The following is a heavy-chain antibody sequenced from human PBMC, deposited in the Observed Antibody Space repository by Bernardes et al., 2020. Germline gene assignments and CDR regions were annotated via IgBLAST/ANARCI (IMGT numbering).Heavy chain of an antibody. D-gene: IGHD5-12*01. V-gene: IGHV3-64D*06. CDR2: ISSNGDRT. CDR3: AKGRGATSENYFEY. Sequence: GGSLRLSCSASGFTFSNYVMHWVRQAPGKGLEYVSTISSNGDRTYYADSVKGRFTISRDNSKHTLYLQVSSLRPEDTAVFYCAKGRGATSENYFEYWGQGTLVTVSS. CDR1: GFTFSNYV. J-gene: IGHJ4*02.